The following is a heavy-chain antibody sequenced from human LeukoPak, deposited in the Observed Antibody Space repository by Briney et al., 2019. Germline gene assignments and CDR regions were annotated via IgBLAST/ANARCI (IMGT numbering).Heavy chain of an antibody. CDR3: ARSVVPASYFDY. J-gene: IGHJ4*02. CDR2: ITTYNGDT. V-gene: IGHV1-18*01. D-gene: IGHD2-2*01. CDR1: GYTFTTYG. Sequence: GASVKVSCKASGYTFTTYGLSWVRQAPGQGLEWMGWITTYNGDTDYAQKLQGRVTMTADTSTSTAYMELRSLRSDDTAVYYCARSVVPASYFDYWGQGTLVTVSS.